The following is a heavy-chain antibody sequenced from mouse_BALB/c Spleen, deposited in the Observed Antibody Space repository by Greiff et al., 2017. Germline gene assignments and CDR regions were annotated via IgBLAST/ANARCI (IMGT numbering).Heavy chain of an antibody. CDR3: ARGPYYGNYGAMDY. CDR1: GFSLTSYG. Sequence: VQGVESGPGLVAPSQSLSITCTVSGFSLTSYGVHWVRQPPGKGLEWLGVIWAGGSTNYNSALMSRLSISKDNSKSQVFLKMNSLQTDDTAMYYCARGPYYGNYGAMDYWGQGTSVTVSS. J-gene: IGHJ4*01. CDR2: IWAGGST. V-gene: IGHV2-9*02. D-gene: IGHD2-10*01.